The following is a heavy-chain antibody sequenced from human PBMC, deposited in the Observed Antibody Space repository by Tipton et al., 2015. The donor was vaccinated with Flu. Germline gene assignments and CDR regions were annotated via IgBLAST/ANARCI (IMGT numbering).Heavy chain of an antibody. J-gene: IGHJ4*02. V-gene: IGHV4-4*07. CDR1: GGSISSYY. CDR3: AGDRYDSSGFVDY. CDR2: IYTTGST. D-gene: IGHD3-22*01. Sequence: TLSLTCTVSGGSISSYYCNWIRQPPGKGLEWIGRIYTTGSTNYNPSLQSRVTMSLDTSKNQSSLKLSSVTAADTAVYYCAGDRYDSSGFVDYWGQGTLVTVSS.